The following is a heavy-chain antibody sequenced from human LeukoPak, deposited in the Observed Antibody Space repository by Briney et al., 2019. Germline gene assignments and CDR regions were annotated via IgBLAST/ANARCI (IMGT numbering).Heavy chain of an antibody. CDR1: GGSISIGGYY. D-gene: IGHD6-13*01. Sequence: SETLSLTCTVSGGSISIGGYYWSWIRQHPGKGLEWIGYIYYSGSTYYNPSLKSRVTISVDTSKNQFSLKLSSVTAAGTAVYYCARAPRVFAAAGTPYYYYGMDVWGQGATVTVSS. CDR3: ARAPRVFAAAGTPYYYYGMDV. CDR2: IYYSGST. V-gene: IGHV4-31*03. J-gene: IGHJ6*02.